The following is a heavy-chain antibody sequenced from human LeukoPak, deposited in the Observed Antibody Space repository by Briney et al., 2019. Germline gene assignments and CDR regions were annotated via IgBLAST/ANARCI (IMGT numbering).Heavy chain of an antibody. V-gene: IGHV3-73*01. Sequence: GGSLRLSCAASGLTFSGSAIHWVRQASGKGLEWVGRIRSNANNYATAHAASVKGRFTISRDESKNTAYLQMNSLKTDDTAVYYCFSKSGDIDYYYNMDVWGQGTTVTVSS. J-gene: IGHJ6*02. CDR1: GLTFSGSA. CDR3: FSKSGDIDYYYNMDV. CDR2: IRSNANNYAT.